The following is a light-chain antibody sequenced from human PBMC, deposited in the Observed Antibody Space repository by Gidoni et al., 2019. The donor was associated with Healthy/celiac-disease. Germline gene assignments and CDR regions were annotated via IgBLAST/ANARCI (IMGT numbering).Light chain of an antibody. Sequence: QSSLTQPPSVSRSPGQSVTISFTGTSSDVGSYNRVAWYQHPPGTAPKLMIYEVSTRPAGFPDRFSGSKSGNAASLTISGHEAEDAADYYRSLYTSSSTWVFGTGTKVTVL. CDR1: SSDVGSYNR. V-gene: IGLV2-18*01. J-gene: IGLJ1*01. CDR3: SLYTSSSTWV. CDR2: EVS.